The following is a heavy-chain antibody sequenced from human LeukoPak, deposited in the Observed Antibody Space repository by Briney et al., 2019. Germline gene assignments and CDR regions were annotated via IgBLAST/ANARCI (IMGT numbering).Heavy chain of an antibody. D-gene: IGHD2-2*01. Sequence: ASVKVSCKASGYTFTSYGINWVRRAPGQGLEWMGWISAYNGYTNYAQNLQGRVTMTTDTSTSTAYMELRSLRSDDTAVYYCALRGCSSTSCPYYYYYYMDVWGKGTTITVSS. CDR1: GYTFTSYG. V-gene: IGHV1-18*01. J-gene: IGHJ6*03. CDR3: ALRGCSSTSCPYYYYYYMDV. CDR2: ISAYNGYT.